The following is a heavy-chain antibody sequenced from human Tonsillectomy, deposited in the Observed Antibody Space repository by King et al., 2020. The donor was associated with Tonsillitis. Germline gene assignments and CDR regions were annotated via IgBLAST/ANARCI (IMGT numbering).Heavy chain of an antibody. Sequence: QLVQSGGGVVLPGRSLRLSCAASGFTFSSYAMHWVRQAPGKGLEWVAVISYDGSNKYYADSVKGRFTISRDNSKNTLYLQMNSLRAEDTAVYYCARDRSGSYYARNYFDYWGQGTLVTVSS. CDR2: ISYDGSNK. CDR1: GFTFSSYA. D-gene: IGHD1-26*01. V-gene: IGHV3-30*04. CDR3: ARDRSGSYYARNYFDY. J-gene: IGHJ4*02.